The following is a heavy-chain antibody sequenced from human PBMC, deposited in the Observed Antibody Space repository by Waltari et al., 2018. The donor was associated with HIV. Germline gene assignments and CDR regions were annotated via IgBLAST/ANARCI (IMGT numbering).Heavy chain of an antibody. V-gene: IGHV1-69*06. D-gene: IGHD3-22*01. CDR2: IIPIFGTA. CDR1: GGTFSSYA. J-gene: IGHJ4*02. CDR3: ARDLVYDSSGCFDY. Sequence: QVQLVQSGAEVKKPGSSVKVSCKASGGTFSSYAISWVRQAPGQGLEWMGGIIPIFGTANYAQKLQGRVTMTTDTSTSTAYMELRSLRSDDTAVYYCARDLVYDSSGCFDYWGQGTLVTVSS.